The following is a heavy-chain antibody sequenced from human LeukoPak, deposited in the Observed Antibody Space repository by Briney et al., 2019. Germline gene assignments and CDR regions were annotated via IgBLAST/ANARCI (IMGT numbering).Heavy chain of an antibody. CDR2: ISGSGSAT. CDR1: GFPLSDYY. Sequence: GGSLRLSCAASGFPLSDYYMSWIRQAPGKGLEWVSYISGSGSATYYADSVKGRFTISRDNAKNSLYLQLNSLRAEDTAVYYCARDRFEYASPFDSWGQGTLVTVSS. D-gene: IGHD2-2*01. V-gene: IGHV3-11*01. J-gene: IGHJ4*02. CDR3: ARDRFEYASPFDS.